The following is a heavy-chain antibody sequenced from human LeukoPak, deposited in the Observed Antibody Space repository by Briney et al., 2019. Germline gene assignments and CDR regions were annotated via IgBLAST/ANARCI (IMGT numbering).Heavy chain of an antibody. CDR1: GFTFGSYG. CDR3: AIMHGYYDGSGYWVQ. J-gene: IGHJ1*01. V-gene: IGHV3-23*01. D-gene: IGHD3-22*01. CDR2: ITPNADRT. Sequence: PGGSLRLSCAASGFTFGSYGMSWVRQAPGKGLEWVSFITPNADRTSYADSVEGRFTIPRDNPRNTLYMQMNSLRDEDTAIYYCAIMHGYYDGSGYWVQWGQGTLVTVSS.